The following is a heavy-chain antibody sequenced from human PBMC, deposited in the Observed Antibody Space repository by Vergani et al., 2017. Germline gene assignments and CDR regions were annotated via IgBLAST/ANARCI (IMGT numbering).Heavy chain of an antibody. J-gene: IGHJ4*02. CDR2: INPSGGHT. CDR3: ARVQYQLPSGY. V-gene: IGHV1-46*01. D-gene: IGHD2-2*01. Sequence: QVQVVQSGAEVKKSGASVKVSCKTSGYTFSNYYMHWVRQAPGQGLEWMGIINPSGGHTNYAQKFQGRVTMTRDTSTSIVYMELRSLRSDDTAVYYCARVQYQLPSGYWGQGTLVTVSS. CDR1: GYTFSNYY.